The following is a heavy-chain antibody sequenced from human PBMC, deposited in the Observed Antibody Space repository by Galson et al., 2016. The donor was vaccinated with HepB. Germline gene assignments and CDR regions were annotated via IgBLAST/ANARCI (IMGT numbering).Heavy chain of an antibody. CDR2: ISGSGGST. CDR3: AKVLSGEIDAFDI. Sequence: SLRLSCAASGFTFSSYAMSWVRQAPGKGLEWVSAISGSGGSTYYADSVKGRFTISRDNPKKTLYLQMNSLRAEDPAVYFCAKVLSGEIDAFDIWGQGTMVTVSS. CDR1: GFTFSSYA. D-gene: IGHD3-16*01. J-gene: IGHJ3*02. V-gene: IGHV3-23*01.